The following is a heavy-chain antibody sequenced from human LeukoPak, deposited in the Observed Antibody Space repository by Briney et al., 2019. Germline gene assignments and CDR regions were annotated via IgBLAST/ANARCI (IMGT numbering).Heavy chain of an antibody. CDR1: GFTFSSYG. J-gene: IGHJ4*02. CDR3: ARGWAGVRGDVDY. V-gene: IGHV3-30*03. Sequence: GGSLRLSCAASGFTFSSYGMHWVRQAPGKGLEWVAVISYDGSNKYYADSVKGRFTISRDNSKNTLYLQMNSLRSEDTAVYYCARGWAGVRGDVDYWGQGTLVTVSS. CDR2: ISYDGSNK. D-gene: IGHD2-21*02.